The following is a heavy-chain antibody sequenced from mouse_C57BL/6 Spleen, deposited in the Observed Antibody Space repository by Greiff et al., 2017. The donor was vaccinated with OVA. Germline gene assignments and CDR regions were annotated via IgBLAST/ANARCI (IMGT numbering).Heavy chain of an antibody. J-gene: IGHJ2*01. CDR1: GFSLTSYG. CDR3: ARNRGLDYSNSFDY. Sequence: VHLVESGPGLVQPSQSLSITCTVSGFSLTSYGVHWVRQSPGKGLEWLGVIWSGGSTDYNAAFISRLSISKDNSKSQVFFKMNSLQADDTAIYYCARNRGLDYSNSFDYWGQGTTLTVSS. V-gene: IGHV2-2*01. D-gene: IGHD2-5*01. CDR2: IWSGGST.